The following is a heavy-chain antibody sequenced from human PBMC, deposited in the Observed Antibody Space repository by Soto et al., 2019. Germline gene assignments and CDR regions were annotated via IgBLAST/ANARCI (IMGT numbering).Heavy chain of an antibody. CDR2: FFHTGNT. CDR1: GYYITNGYY. V-gene: IGHV4-38-2*01. D-gene: IGHD6-13*01. CDR3: ARAPGDSSWSYSWFDP. Sequence: SSETLSLTCGVSGYYITNGYYWGCIRQPPGSGLEWIGSFFHTGNTYYNPSLKSRITISVDTSKNQFSLKLTSVTAADTAIYYCARAPGDSSWSYSWFDPWGQGTLVTVSS. J-gene: IGHJ5*02.